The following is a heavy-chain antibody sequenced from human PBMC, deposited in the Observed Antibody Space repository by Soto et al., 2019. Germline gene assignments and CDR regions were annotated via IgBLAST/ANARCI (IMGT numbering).Heavy chain of an antibody. V-gene: IGHV4-31*03. CDR2: IYYNGTT. D-gene: IGHD3-10*01. J-gene: IGHJ4*02. CDR3: TRDAPLWFGELSH. Sequence: PSETLSLTCTVIGGSIRSPNFSWSWIRQHPGKGPEWIGNIYYNGTTTYSPSLESRLTISLDPSKNQFSLTLKSVTAADTAVYYGTRDAPLWFGELSHWGQGTLVTVSS. CDR1: GGSIRSPNFS.